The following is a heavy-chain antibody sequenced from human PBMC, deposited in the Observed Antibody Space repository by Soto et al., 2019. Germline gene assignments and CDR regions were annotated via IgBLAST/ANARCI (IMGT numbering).Heavy chain of an antibody. V-gene: IGHV4-39*07. D-gene: IGHD3-10*01. CDR2: VYYSGST. Sequence: SETLSLTCTVSGGSVSSSSYYWGWVRQPPGKGLEWIGSVYYSGSTYYNPSLESRVTISVDKSKNQFSLKLSSVTAADTAVYYCARTRTSRYGSGSFPYDYWGQGTLVTVSS. CDR1: GGSVSSSSYY. J-gene: IGHJ4*02. CDR3: ARTRTSRYGSGSFPYDY.